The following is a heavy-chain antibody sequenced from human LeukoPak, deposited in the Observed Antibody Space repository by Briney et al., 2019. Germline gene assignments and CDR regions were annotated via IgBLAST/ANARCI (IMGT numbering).Heavy chain of an antibody. V-gene: IGHV3-23*01. D-gene: IGHD3-9*01. J-gene: IGHJ5*02. Sequence: GGSLRLSCAASGFTFSSYAMSWVRQAPGKGLEWVSAISGSGGSTYYADSVKGRFTISRDNSKNTLYLQMNSLRVEDTAIYYCAVGDILTGYFRWFDPGGQGTLVTVSS. CDR1: GFTFSSYA. CDR2: ISGSGGST. CDR3: AVGDILTGYFRWFDP.